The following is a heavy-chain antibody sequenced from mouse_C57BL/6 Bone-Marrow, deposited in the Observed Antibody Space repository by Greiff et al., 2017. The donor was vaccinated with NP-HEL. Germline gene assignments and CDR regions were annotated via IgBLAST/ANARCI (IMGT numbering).Heavy chain of an antibody. CDR3: ARHIYDGYYYAMDY. D-gene: IGHD2-3*01. V-gene: IGHV2-6-1*01. Sequence: VMLVESGPGLVAPSQSLSITCTVSGFSLTSYGVHWVRQPPGKGLEWLVVIWSDGSTTYNSALKSRLSISKDNSKSQVFLKMNSLQTDDTAMYYCARHIYDGYYYAMDYWGQGTSVTVSS. CDR1: GFSLTSYG. CDR2: IWSDGST. J-gene: IGHJ4*01.